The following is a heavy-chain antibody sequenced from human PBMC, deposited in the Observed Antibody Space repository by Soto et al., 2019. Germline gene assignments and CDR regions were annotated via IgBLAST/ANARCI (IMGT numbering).Heavy chain of an antibody. CDR1: GGSFSGYY. Sequence: PSETLSLTCAVYGGSFSGYYWSWIRQPPGKGLEWIGEINHSGSTNYNPSLKSRVTISVDKSVSTAYLQWSSLKASDTAMYYCARHFRDESSGYRKIDPWGQGTLVTVSS. V-gene: IGHV4-34*01. J-gene: IGHJ5*02. CDR2: INHSGST. D-gene: IGHD3-22*01. CDR3: ARHFRDESSGYRKIDP.